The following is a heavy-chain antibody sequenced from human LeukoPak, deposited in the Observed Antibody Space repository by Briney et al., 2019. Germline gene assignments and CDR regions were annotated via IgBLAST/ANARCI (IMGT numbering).Heavy chain of an antibody. CDR3: ARESPTSGIDS. V-gene: IGHV3-53*01. CDR2: IYSNGKE. J-gene: IGHJ5*01. Sequence: GGSLRLSCLASGFSVDSNYMSWVRQAPGKDLEWVSVIYSNGKEYYAESAKGRFTISRDISKNSLDLQMNRLRGDDTAVYYCARESPTSGIDSWGQGTLVIVSS. D-gene: IGHD2-15*01. CDR1: GFSVDSNY.